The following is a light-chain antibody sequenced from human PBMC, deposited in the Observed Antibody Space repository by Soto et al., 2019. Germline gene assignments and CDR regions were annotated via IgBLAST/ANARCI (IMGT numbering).Light chain of an antibody. V-gene: IGLV2-14*03. CDR3: TSYTDRQSSL. CDR2: AVS. J-gene: IGLJ1*01. Sequence: QSALTQPASVSGSPGQSITISCSGTSSDIGSYNNVAWYQQFPGTSPKLMIYAVSDRSPGASDRFSASKSGITASLAISGLQTEDEADYYCTSYTDRQSSLFGTGPKATVL. CDR1: SSDIGSYNN.